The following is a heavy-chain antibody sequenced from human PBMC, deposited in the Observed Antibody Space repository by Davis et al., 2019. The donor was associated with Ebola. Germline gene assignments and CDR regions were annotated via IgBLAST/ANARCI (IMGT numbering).Heavy chain of an antibody. CDR3: ASGTIFGVVRYYYYGMDV. Sequence: SETLSLTCTVSGGSISSYYWSWIRQPPGKGLEWIGEINHSGSTNYNPSLKSRVTISVDTSKNQFSLKLSSVTAADTAVYYCASGTIFGVVRYYYYGMDVWGQGTTVTVSS. CDR2: INHSGST. CDR1: GGSISSYY. D-gene: IGHD3-3*01. J-gene: IGHJ6*02. V-gene: IGHV4-34*01.